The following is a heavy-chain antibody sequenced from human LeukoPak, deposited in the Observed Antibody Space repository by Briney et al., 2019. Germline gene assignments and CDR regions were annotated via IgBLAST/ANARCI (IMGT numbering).Heavy chain of an antibody. D-gene: IGHD2-21*02. V-gene: IGHV1-2*02. Sequence: AASVKVSCKASGYTFTGYYMHWVRQAPGQGLEWMGWINPNSGGTNYAQKLQGRVTMNRDTSISTAYMELSRLRSDDTAVYYCARDPAYCGGDCYSAPGDYWGQGTLVTVSS. CDR2: INPNSGGT. CDR1: GYTFTGYY. J-gene: IGHJ4*02. CDR3: ARDPAYCGGDCYSAPGDY.